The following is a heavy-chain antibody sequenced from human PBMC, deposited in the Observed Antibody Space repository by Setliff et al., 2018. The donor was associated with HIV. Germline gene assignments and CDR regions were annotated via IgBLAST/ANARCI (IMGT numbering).Heavy chain of an antibody. CDR1: GGSFSDYY. V-gene: IGHV4-34*01. D-gene: IGHD6-13*01. CDR2: INHRGST. Sequence: PSETLSLTCAVYGGSFSDYYWTWIRQSPGKGLEWIGEINHRGSTNYNPSLKSRVTVSVDTSKNQFSLKLRSVTAADTALYYCARGRYRSRWYASDHYYIDVWGKGTTVTVSS. J-gene: IGHJ6*03. CDR3: ARGRYRSRWYASDHYYIDV.